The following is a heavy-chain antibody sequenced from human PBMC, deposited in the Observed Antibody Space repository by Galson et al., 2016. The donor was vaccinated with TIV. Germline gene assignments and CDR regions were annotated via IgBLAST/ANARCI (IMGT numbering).Heavy chain of an antibody. CDR3: ARERRFCGNECYLYYYYGMDV. CDR1: GFTVSDNY. D-gene: IGHD2-21*01. CDR2: IPSGGST. Sequence: SLRLSCAASGFTVSDNYMTWVRRALAKGLEWVSMIPSGGSTHYADSVKGRFTIPRDNSKNTLYLHMNSLRAEDTAVYYCARERRFCGNECYLYYYYGMDVWGQGTTVTVSS. J-gene: IGHJ6*02. V-gene: IGHV3-66*02.